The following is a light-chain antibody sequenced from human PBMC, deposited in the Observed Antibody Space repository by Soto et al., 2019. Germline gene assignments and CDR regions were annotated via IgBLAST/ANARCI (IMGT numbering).Light chain of an antibody. Sequence: QSVLTQPASASGTPGQSITVSCSGTSSDVGGYNDVSWYQQHPGKAPILMIYDVSNRPSGVSNRFSGYKSGNTASLIISGLQPEDEAHYYCSSYTSISTVVFGGGTKLTVL. CDR1: SSDVGGYND. CDR2: DVS. V-gene: IGLV2-14*01. CDR3: SSYTSISTVV. J-gene: IGLJ2*01.